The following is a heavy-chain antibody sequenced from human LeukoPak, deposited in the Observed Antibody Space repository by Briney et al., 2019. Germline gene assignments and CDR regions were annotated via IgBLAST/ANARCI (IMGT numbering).Heavy chain of an antibody. J-gene: IGHJ4*02. CDR1: GGSFSGYY. CDR2: INHSGST. D-gene: IGHD3-3*01. V-gene: IGHV4-34*01. Sequence: PSETLSLTCAVYGGSFSGYYWSWIRQPPGKGLEWIGEINHSGSTNYNPSLKSRVTISVDTSKNQFSLKLSAVTAADTAVYYCARGHYDFWSGYHLNFDYWGQGTLVTVSS. CDR3: ARGHYDFWSGYHLNFDY.